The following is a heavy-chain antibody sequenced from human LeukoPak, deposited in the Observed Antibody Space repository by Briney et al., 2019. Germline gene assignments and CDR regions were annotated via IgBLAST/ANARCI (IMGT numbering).Heavy chain of an antibody. Sequence: GGSLRLSCAASGFTFSSYAMSWVRQAPGKGLEWVSAISGSGGSTYYADSVKGRFTISRDNSKNTLYLQMNSLRAEDTAVYSCVQYDPPYSSSYDYWGQGTLVTVSS. CDR3: VQYDPPYSSSYDY. CDR2: ISGSGGST. V-gene: IGHV3-23*01. J-gene: IGHJ4*02. D-gene: IGHD6-13*01. CDR1: GFTFSSYA.